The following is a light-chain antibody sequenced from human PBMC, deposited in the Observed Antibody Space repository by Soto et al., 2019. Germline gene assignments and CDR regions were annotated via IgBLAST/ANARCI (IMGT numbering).Light chain of an antibody. Sequence: QSVLTQPPSVSGAPGQRVTISCTGSSANIGAAYNGDWYQQLPGTAPKLLTYGNNNRPSGVPARFSGSKSGTSASLAIAGLQAEDEGDYYCQSYESSLSGYGFGTGTKATVL. CDR1: SANIGAAYN. J-gene: IGLJ1*01. V-gene: IGLV1-40*01. CDR2: GNN. CDR3: QSYESSLSGYG.